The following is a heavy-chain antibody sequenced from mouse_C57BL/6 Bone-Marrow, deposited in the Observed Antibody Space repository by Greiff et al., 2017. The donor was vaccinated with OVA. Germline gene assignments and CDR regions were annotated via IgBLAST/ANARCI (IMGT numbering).Heavy chain of an antibody. CDR3: AREGDYYYGSSRYYYAMDY. J-gene: IGHJ4*01. Sequence: QVQLQQPGAELVRPGSSVKLSCKASGYTFTSYWMDWVKQRPGQGLEWIGNIYPSDSETHYNQKFKDKATLTVDKSSSTAYMQLSSLTSEDSAVYYCAREGDYYYGSSRYYYAMDYWGQGTSVTVSS. V-gene: IGHV1-61*01. CDR1: GYTFTSYW. D-gene: IGHD1-1*01. CDR2: IYPSDSET.